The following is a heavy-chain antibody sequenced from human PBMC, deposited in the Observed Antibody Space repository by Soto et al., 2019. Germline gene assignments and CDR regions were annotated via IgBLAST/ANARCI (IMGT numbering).Heavy chain of an antibody. D-gene: IGHD3-9*01. J-gene: IGHJ4*02. CDR3: AKETNAYEINF. Sequence: QVQLVESGGGVVQAGRSLRLSCAASGFIFSGYAMHWVRQAPGKGLEWVAVISYDGNTQYYADSVKGRFTVSRDNSNNMLYVQMNNLRDEDTAMYYCAKETNAYEINFWGQGTLVTVSS. CDR1: GFIFSGYA. V-gene: IGHV3-30-3*01. CDR2: ISYDGNTQ.